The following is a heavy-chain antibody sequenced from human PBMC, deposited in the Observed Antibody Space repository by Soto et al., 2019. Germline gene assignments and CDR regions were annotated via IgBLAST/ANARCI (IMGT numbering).Heavy chain of an antibody. CDR2: INWNSGSI. Sequence: TWWSLRLSCAASGFTFDDYAMNWVRQVPGKGLEWASGINWNSGSIGYGDSVKGRFAISRDNAKNSLHLQMNSLSAEDTAFYYCVKDESINWYSGHFRHWGQGTLVTVSS. CDR3: VKDESINWYSGHFRH. V-gene: IGHV3-9*01. J-gene: IGHJ1*01. D-gene: IGHD6-13*01. CDR1: GFTFDDYA.